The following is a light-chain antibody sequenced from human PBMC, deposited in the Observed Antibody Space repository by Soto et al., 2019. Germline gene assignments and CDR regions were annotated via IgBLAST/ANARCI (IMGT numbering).Light chain of an antibody. CDR2: EVS. CDR3: SSYTNSSTLLDV. Sequence: QSALTQPASVSGSPGQSITISCTGTSSDVGGYNSVSWYQQHPGKAPKLMIYEVSNRPSGVSNRFSGSKSGNTASLTISGLQAEDEADSYCSSYTNSSTLLDVFGTGTKVTVL. J-gene: IGLJ1*01. V-gene: IGLV2-14*01. CDR1: SSDVGGYNS.